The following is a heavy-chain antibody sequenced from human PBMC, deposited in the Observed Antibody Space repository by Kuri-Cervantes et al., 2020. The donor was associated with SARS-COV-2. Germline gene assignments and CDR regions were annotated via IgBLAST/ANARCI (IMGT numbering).Heavy chain of an antibody. J-gene: IGHJ3*02. CDR2: VSWNGSRT. CDR3: AGEVLDAFDI. CDR1: GFTFSNSD. Sequence: GESLKISCAASGFTFSNSDMNWVRQAPGKGLEWVSGVSWNGSRTHYADSVKGRFIISRDNSRNFLYQQMNSLRPEDMAVYYCAGEVLDAFDIWGQGTMVTVSS. D-gene: IGHD3-10*01. V-gene: IGHV3-19*01.